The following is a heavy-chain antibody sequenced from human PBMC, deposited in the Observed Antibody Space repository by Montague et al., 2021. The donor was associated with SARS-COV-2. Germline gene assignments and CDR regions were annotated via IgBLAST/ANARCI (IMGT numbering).Heavy chain of an antibody. V-gene: IGHV4-59*01. Sequence: SETLSLTCTVSGGSISSYYWSWIRQPPGKGLEWIGNIYYSGSTNXXPSLKSRVTISVDTSKNQFSLKLSSVTAADTAVYYCARGDTWEGYSYGFDYWGQGTLVTVSS. D-gene: IGHD5-18*01. CDR1: GGSISSYY. CDR2: IYYSGST. J-gene: IGHJ4*02. CDR3: ARGDTWEGYSYGFDY.